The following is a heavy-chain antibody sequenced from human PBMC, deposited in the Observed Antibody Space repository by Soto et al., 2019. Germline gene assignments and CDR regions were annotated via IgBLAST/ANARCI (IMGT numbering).Heavy chain of an antibody. V-gene: IGHV3-21*04. J-gene: IGHJ4*02. D-gene: IGHD6-13*01. CDR3: AKENGYSSSWFEFDY. CDR1: GFNFSSYS. Sequence: SGGSLRLSCAASGFNFSSYSMNWVRQAPGKGLEWVSSISSSSSYIYYADSVKGRFTISRDNAKNSLYLQMNSLRAEDTAVYYCAKENGYSSSWFEFDYWGQGTLVTVSS. CDR2: ISSSSSYI.